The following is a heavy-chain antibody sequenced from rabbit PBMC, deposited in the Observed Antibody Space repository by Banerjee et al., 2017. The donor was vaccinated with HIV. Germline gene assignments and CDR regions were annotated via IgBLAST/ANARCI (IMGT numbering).Heavy chain of an antibody. CDR2: IYAGGGST. CDR1: GFSFSSGYY. J-gene: IGHJ6*01. CDR3: ARGSGAIIGYASL. V-gene: IGHV1S40*01. D-gene: IGHD6-1*01. Sequence: QSLEESGGDLVKPGASLTLTCTASGFSFSSGYYMCWVRQAPGKGLEWIGCIYAGGGSTWYASWVKSRFTISRTSSTTVTLQLNSLTAADTATYFCARGSGAIIGYASLWGPGTLVTVS.